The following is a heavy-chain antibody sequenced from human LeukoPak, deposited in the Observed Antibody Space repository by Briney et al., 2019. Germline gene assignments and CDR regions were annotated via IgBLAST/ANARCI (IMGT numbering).Heavy chain of an antibody. D-gene: IGHD3-3*01. J-gene: IGHJ4*02. CDR2: ISYDGSNK. Sequence: GRSLRLSCAASGFTVSSYAMHWVRQAPGKGMEWVAVISYDGSNKSYADSVKGRFTISRDNSKNTLYLQMNSLRAEDTAVYYCAPAPTYYDFWSGYYDYWGQGTLVTVSS. V-gene: IGHV3-30-3*01. CDR3: APAPTYYDFWSGYYDY. CDR1: GFTVSSYA.